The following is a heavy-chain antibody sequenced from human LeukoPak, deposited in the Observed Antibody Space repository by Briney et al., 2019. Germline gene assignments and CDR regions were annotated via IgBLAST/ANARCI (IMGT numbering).Heavy chain of an antibody. CDR3: ARHGYCSHNRCYGMDV. D-gene: IGHD2-2*03. J-gene: IGHJ6*02. V-gene: IGHV3-74*01. Sequence: GGSLRLSCAASGFTFSSYWMHWVRQAPGKGLVWVSRINSDGSSTTYANSVKGRFTISRDNAKNTLYLQLNSLRAEDTALFYCARHGYCSHNRCYGMDVWGQGTTVTVSS. CDR2: INSDGSST. CDR1: GFTFSSYW.